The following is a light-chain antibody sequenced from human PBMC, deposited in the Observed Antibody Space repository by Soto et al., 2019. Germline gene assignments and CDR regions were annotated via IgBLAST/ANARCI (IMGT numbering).Light chain of an antibody. CDR1: QSISSW. CDR3: QQYNSYSRT. J-gene: IGKJ1*01. V-gene: IGKV1-5*03. CDR2: TAS. Sequence: DIQMTQSPSTLSASVGDRVTITCRASQSISSWLAWYQQKPGKAPKLLIYTASSVESGVPSRFSGSGSGTEFTLTISSLQPDDFATYYCQQYNSYSRTFGQGTKVEIK.